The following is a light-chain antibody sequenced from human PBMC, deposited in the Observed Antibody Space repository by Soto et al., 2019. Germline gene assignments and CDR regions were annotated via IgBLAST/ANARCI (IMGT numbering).Light chain of an antibody. CDR2: AAS. J-gene: IGKJ5*01. V-gene: IGKV1-12*01. CDR1: QGISRS. CDR3: QQADTFPIT. Sequence: DIQMTQSPSSVSASVGDRITITCRASQGISRSLAWYQQKPGKAPKLLIYAASSLQSGVPSRFSGSGLGTDFTLTISSLQPEDSAIYYCQQADTFPITFGQGTRLEIK.